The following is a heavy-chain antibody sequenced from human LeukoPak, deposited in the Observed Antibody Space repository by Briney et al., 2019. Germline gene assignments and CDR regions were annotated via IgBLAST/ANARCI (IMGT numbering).Heavy chain of an antibody. CDR2: INAYNGNT. V-gene: IGHV1-18*01. CDR1: GYTFTSYG. J-gene: IGHJ4*02. CDR3: ARATYYDFWCGPRWFDY. D-gene: IGHD3-3*01. Sequence: ASVKVSCKASGYTFTSYGMNWVRQAPGQGLEWMGWINAYNGNTNYAQKLQGRVTMTTDTSTSTAYMELRSLRSDDTAVYYCARATYYDFWCGPRWFDYWGQGTLVTVSS.